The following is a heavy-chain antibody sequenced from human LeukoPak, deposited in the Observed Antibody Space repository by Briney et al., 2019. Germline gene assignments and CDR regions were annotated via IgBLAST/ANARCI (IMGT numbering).Heavy chain of an antibody. Sequence: PGGSLRLSCAASGFIFSSYGMHWVRQAPGKGLEWVAVIWYDGSNKYYADSVKGRFTISRDNSKNTLYLQMNSLRAEDTAVYYCARGGGIAAAEDYFDYWGQGTLVTVSS. D-gene: IGHD6-13*01. J-gene: IGHJ4*02. CDR1: GFIFSSYG. V-gene: IGHV3-33*08. CDR2: IWYDGSNK. CDR3: ARGGGIAAAEDYFDY.